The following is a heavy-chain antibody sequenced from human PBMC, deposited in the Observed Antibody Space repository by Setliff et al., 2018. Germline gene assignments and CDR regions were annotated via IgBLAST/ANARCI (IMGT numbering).Heavy chain of an antibody. CDR1: GYTFTNYG. Sequence: ASVKVTCKTSGYTFTNYGITWVRQAPGQGLEWMGWINNYSFKTNYPQKFLGRVTVTTDTSTGTAYMELGSLTSDDTAIYYCARINFYVSSGYYYAPDYWGPGTLVTVSS. V-gene: IGHV1-18*01. D-gene: IGHD3-22*01. CDR2: INNYSFKT. CDR3: ARINFYVSSGYYYAPDY. J-gene: IGHJ4*02.